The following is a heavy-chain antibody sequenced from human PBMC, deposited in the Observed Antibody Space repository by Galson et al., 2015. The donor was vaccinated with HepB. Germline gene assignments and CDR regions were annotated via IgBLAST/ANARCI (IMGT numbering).Heavy chain of an antibody. D-gene: IGHD5-24*01. CDR1: GFTFSSYA. V-gene: IGHV3-23*01. Sequence: SLRLSCAASGFTFSSYAMSWVRQAPGKGLEWVSAISGSGGSTYYADSVKGRFTISRDNSKNTLYLQMNSLRAEDTAVYYCAKEFLEQMATVDAFDIWGQGTMVTVSS. CDR2: ISGSGGST. CDR3: AKEFLEQMATVDAFDI. J-gene: IGHJ3*02.